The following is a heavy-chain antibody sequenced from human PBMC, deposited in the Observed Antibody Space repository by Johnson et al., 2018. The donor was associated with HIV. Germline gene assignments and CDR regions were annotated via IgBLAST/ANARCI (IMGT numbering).Heavy chain of an antibody. Sequence: QVQLVESGGGLVKPGGSLRLSCAVSGFTFSDYYMSWISQAPGQGLEWVSYISSSGSTIYYADSLKGRFTISRDNAKNSLYLQMNSLRAEDTAVYYCATYSSSWYKGGYAFDIWGQGTMVTVSS. V-gene: IGHV3-11*04. CDR3: ATYSSSWYKGGYAFDI. J-gene: IGHJ3*02. D-gene: IGHD6-13*01. CDR1: GFTFSDYY. CDR2: ISSSGSTI.